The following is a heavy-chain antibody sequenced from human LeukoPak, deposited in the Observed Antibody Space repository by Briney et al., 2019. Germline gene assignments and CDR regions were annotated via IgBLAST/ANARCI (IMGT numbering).Heavy chain of an antibody. D-gene: IGHD2-2*01. V-gene: IGHV3-21*01. J-gene: IGHJ4*02. Sequence: GGSLRLSCAASGFTFSSYSMNWVHQAPGKGLEWVSSISSSSSYIYYADSVKGRFTISRDNAKNSLYLQMNSLRAEDTAVYYCARVGRGVVPAGGDYWGQGTLVTVSS. CDR1: GFTFSSYS. CDR3: ARVGRGVVPAGGDY. CDR2: ISSSSSYI.